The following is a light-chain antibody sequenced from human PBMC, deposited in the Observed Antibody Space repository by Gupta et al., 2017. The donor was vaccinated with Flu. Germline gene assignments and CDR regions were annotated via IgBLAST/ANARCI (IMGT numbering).Light chain of an antibody. J-gene: IGKJ2*01. CDR2: GAS. Sequence: GTLFLSPGERATRSCRASQSVNNNILTWYQQKPVQAPRLLIYGASSRATGIPDRFSGSGSGTDFTLTISRLEPEDFAVYYCQQYGISMYTFGQGTKMEIK. V-gene: IGKV3-20*01. CDR1: QSVNNNI. CDR3: QQYGISMYT.